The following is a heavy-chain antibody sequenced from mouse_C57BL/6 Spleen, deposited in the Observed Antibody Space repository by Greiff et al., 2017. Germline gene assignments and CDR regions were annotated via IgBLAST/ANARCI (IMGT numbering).Heavy chain of an antibody. Sequence: VQLLQSGAELMKPGASVKLSCKATGYTFTGYWIEWVKQRPGHGLEWIGEILPGSGSTNYNEKFKGKATITADTSYNAVNMQLSSLTTEDSDIYYCERGGTTVVEEGYFDDWGQGTTLTGSS. CDR2: ILPGSGST. CDR1: GYTFTGYW. J-gene: IGHJ2*01. CDR3: ERGGTTVVEEGYFDD. D-gene: IGHD1-1*01. V-gene: IGHV1-9*01.